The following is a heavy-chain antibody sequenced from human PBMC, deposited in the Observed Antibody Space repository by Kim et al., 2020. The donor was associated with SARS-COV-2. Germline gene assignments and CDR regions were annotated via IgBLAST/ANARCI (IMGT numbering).Heavy chain of an antibody. CDR2: IYTSGST. J-gene: IGHJ6*02. CDR3: ARDGYYDILTGFIGMDV. D-gene: IGHD3-9*01. CDR1: GGSISSGSYY. V-gene: IGHV4-61*02. Sequence: SETLSLTCTVSGGSISSGSYYWSWIRQPAGKGLEWIGRIYTSGSTNYNPSLKSRVTISVDTSKNQFSLKLSSVTAADTAVYYRARDGYYDILTGFIGMDVWGQGTTVTVSS.